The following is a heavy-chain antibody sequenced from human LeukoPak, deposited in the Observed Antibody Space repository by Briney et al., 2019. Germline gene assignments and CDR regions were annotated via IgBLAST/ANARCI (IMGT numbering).Heavy chain of an antibody. J-gene: IGHJ2*01. CDR2: IYYSGST. D-gene: IGHD4-23*01. CDR1: GGSISTGDYY. Sequence: SETLSLTCTVSGGSISTGDYYWSWIRQPPGKGLEWIGYIYYSGSTYYNPSLKSRVTISVDSSKNQFSLKLSSVTAADTAVYYCARGYGGNSWYFDLWGRGTLVTVSS. V-gene: IGHV4-30-4*02. CDR3: ARGYGGNSWYFDL.